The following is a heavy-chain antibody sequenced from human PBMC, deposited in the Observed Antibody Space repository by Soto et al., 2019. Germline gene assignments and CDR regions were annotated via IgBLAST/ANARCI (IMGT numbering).Heavy chain of an antibody. CDR2: IYPGDSDT. Sequence: GESLKISCKGSGYSFTSYWIGWVRQMPGKGLEWMGIIYPGDSDTRYSPSFQGQVTISADKSISTAYLQWSSLKASDTAMYYCARHSGRFGDTNWFDPWGQGTLVTVSS. CDR3: ARHSGRFGDTNWFDP. D-gene: IGHD3-10*01. J-gene: IGHJ5*02. V-gene: IGHV5-51*01. CDR1: GYSFTSYW.